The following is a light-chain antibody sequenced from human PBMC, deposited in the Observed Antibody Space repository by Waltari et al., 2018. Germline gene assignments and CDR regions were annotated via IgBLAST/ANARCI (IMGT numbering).Light chain of an antibody. J-gene: IGKJ5*01. Sequence: EIVLTQSPATLSLSPGERATLPCTASQSVSSSLGWYQQRPGQAPRLLIYDASSRATGIRAWFSGSGSGTDFTLTISSLEPEDFAVYYCQQRSKWPITFGQGTRLEIK. CDR2: DAS. V-gene: IGKV3-11*01. CDR3: QQRSKWPIT. CDR1: QSVSSS.